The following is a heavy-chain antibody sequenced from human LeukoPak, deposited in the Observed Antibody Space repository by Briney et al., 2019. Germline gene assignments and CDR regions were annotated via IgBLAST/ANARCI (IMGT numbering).Heavy chain of an antibody. CDR3: ATEQLAAARTVLDY. D-gene: IGHD6-13*01. CDR2: IKQDGSEK. Sequence: GGSLRLSCAASGFTFSSYWMSWVRQAPGKGLEWVANIKQDGSEKYYVDSVKGRFTISRDNAKNSLYLQMNSLRAEDTAMYYCATEQLAAARTVLDYWGQGTLVTVSS. J-gene: IGHJ4*02. V-gene: IGHV3-7*04. CDR1: GFTFSSYW.